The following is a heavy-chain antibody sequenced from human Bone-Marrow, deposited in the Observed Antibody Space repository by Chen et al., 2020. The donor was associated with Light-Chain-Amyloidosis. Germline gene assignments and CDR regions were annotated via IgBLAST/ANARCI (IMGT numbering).Heavy chain of an antibody. D-gene: IGHD3-9*01. J-gene: IGHJ3*02. CDR2: ISGSGGSR. V-gene: IGHV3-23*04. CDR1: GFAFSSYA. CDR3: AKDISYDDILPGYPADAFDI. Sequence: EVQLVESGGGLLQRGGSLSLSCAASGFAFSSYAMSWVRQAPGKGLEWVSTISGSGGSRYYGDSVKGRLTISRDNSKNALFLQMNSLRAEDTAVYYCAKDISYDDILPGYPADAFDIWGQGTMVTVSS.